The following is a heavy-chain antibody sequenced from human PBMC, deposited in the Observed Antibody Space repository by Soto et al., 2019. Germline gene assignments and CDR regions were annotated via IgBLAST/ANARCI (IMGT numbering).Heavy chain of an antibody. CDR3: ANPGRPTLTIPVGATMDFDY. J-gene: IGHJ4*02. D-gene: IGHD1-26*01. V-gene: IGHV3-23*01. CDR1: GFTFSSYA. CDR2: ISGSGGST. Sequence: PGGSLRLSCAASGFTFSSYAMSWVRQAPGKGLEWVSAISGSGGSTYCADSVKGRFTISRDNSKNTLYLQMNSLRAEDTAVYYCANPGRPTLTIPVGATMDFDYWGQGTLVTVSS.